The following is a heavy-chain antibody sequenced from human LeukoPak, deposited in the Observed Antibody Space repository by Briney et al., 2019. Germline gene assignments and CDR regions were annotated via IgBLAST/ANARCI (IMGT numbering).Heavy chain of an antibody. J-gene: IGHJ3*01. CDR2: IYYDGST. CDR3: ARWVVSGIRGAFDV. Sequence: PGGSLRLSCAASGFTVSTYWMTWVRQPPGKGLEFIGTIYYDGSTYYNPSLKRRVTISIDTSNKQFSLKLNSVTAADTAVYYCARWVVSGIRGAFDVWGQGTMVPVS. D-gene: IGHD2-21*01. V-gene: IGHV4-39*07. CDR1: GFTVSTYW.